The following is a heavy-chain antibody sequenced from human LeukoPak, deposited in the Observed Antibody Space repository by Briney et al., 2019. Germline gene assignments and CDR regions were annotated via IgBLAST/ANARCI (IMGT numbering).Heavy chain of an antibody. J-gene: IGHJ4*02. CDR1: GFTFSSYA. D-gene: IGHD6-19*01. CDR3: VPPHPAGDYFDY. CDR2: ISYDGSNK. V-gene: IGHV3-30-3*01. Sequence: GRSLRLSCAASGFTFSSYAMHWVRQAPGKGLEWVAVISYDGSNKYYADSVKGRFTISRDNSKNTLYLQMNSLRAEDTAVHYCVPPHPAGDYFDYWGQGTLVTVSS.